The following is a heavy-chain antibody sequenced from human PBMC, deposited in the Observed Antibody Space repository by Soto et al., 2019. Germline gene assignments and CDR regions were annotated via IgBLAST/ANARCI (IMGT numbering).Heavy chain of an antibody. J-gene: IGHJ4*02. CDR3: ARGQHVDIVATIILSSGWYGGGVFGY. CDR1: GYTFTSYA. V-gene: IGHV1-3*01. Sequence: ASVKVSCKASGYTFTSYAMHWVRQAPGQRLEWMGWINAGNGNTKYSQKFQGRVTITRDTSASTAYMELSSLRSEDTAVYYCARGQHVDIVATIILSSGWYGGGVFGYWGQGTLVTVSS. D-gene: IGHD5-12*01. CDR2: INAGNGNT.